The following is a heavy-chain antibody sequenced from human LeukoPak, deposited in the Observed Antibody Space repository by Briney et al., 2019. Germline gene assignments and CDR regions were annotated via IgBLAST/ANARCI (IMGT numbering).Heavy chain of an antibody. CDR2: INPNSGGT. D-gene: IGHD6-6*01. CDR1: GYTFTGYY. Sequence: GESLKISCKASGYTFTGYYMHWVRQAPGQGLEWMVWINPNSGGTNYAQKFQGRVTMTRDTSISTAYMELSRLRSDDTAVYYCARDVGQLGPYAFDIWGQGTMVTVSS. CDR3: ARDVGQLGPYAFDI. J-gene: IGHJ3*02. V-gene: IGHV1-2*02.